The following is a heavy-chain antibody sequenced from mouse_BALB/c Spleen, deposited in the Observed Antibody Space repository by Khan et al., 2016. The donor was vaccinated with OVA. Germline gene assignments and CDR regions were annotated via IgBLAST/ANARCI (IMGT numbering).Heavy chain of an antibody. V-gene: IGHV1-76*01. J-gene: IGHJ2*01. CDR2: IYPGTGST. CDR3: ARGDVGYFDY. Sequence: QVQLKQSGAELVRPGASVKLSCKPSGYIFTSYWIHWVKQRSGQGLYWIARIYPGTGSTYYNEKFKDKATLTAEKYSSTAYMQLSSLKSEDSAVYFCARGDVGYFDYWGQGTTLTVSS. CDR1: GYIFTSYW.